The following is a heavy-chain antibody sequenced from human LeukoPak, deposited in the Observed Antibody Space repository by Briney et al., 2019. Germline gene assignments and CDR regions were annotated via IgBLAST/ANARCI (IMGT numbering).Heavy chain of an antibody. V-gene: IGHV3-21*01. D-gene: IGHD6-19*01. CDR2: ISSSSSYI. J-gene: IGHJ4*02. CDR1: GFTFSSYS. CDR3: ARPYSSGWYSSDY. Sequence: GGSLRLPCAASGFTFSSYSMNWVRQAPGKGLEWVSSISSSSSYIYYADSVRGRFTISRDNAKNSLYLQMNSLRAEDTAVYYCARPYSSGWYSSDYWGQGTLVTVSS.